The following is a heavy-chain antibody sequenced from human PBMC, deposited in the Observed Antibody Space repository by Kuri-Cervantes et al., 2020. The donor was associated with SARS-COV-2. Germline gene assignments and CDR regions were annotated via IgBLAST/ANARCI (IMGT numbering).Heavy chain of an antibody. D-gene: IGHD1-26*01. V-gene: IGHV3-48*02. Sequence: GGSLRLSCAASGFTFSSYAMHWVRQAPGKGLEWVSYISSSGSTIYYADSVKGRFTISRDNAKNSLYLQMNSLRDEDTAVYYCASGGYLNLDYWGQGTRVNGAS. CDR3: ASGGYLNLDY. J-gene: IGHJ4*02. CDR2: ISSSGSTI. CDR1: GFTFSSYA.